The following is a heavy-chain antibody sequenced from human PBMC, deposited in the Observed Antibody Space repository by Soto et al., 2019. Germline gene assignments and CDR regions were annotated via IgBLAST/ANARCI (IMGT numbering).Heavy chain of an antibody. D-gene: IGHD2-8*01. Sequence: QVQLVQSGAEVKKPGASVKVSCKASGYTFTSYGISWVRQAPGQGLEWMGWISAYNGNTNYAQKLQGKVTMTTDTSTSTAYMELRSLRSDDTAVYYCASGYCTNGVCPFYYGMDVWGQGTTVTVSS. CDR3: ASGYCTNGVCPFYYGMDV. CDR2: ISAYNGNT. CDR1: GYTFTSYG. V-gene: IGHV1-18*01. J-gene: IGHJ6*02.